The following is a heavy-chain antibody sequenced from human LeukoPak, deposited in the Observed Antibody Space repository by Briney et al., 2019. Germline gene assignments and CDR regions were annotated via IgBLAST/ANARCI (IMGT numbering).Heavy chain of an antibody. CDR3: ARIGCSGGNCNPYHYYDMDV. D-gene: IGHD2-15*01. CDR2: ITSSSSYT. CDR1: GFTFSDYY. V-gene: IGHV3-11*03. Sequence: AGGSLRLSCAASGFTFSDYYMSWIRQAPGKGLEWVSYITSSSSYTNYADSVKGRFSISRDDAKNSLYLHMNSLRVEDTAVYYCARIGCSGGNCNPYHYYDMDVWGQGTTVTVSS. J-gene: IGHJ6*02.